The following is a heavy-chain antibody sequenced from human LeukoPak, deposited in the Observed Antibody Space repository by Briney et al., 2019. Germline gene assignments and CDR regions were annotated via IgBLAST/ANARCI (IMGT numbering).Heavy chain of an antibody. Sequence: SVKVSCKASRYTFTSYGISSVREAPGQGHEWMGCISAYNTNTKYAQELQGRVTMTTDTSTSTAYMELRRLRSDDTAVYYCARVTVVRGVILNNDAFDIWGQKTMVTVSS. V-gene: IGHV1-18*01. CDR3: ARVTVVRGVILNNDAFDI. D-gene: IGHD3-10*01. CDR1: RYTFTSYG. CDR2: ISAYNTNT. J-gene: IGHJ3*02.